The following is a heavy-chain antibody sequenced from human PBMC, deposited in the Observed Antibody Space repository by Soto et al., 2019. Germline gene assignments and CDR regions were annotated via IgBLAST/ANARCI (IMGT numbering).Heavy chain of an antibody. V-gene: IGHV3-30*18. CDR3: AKDAVYGMDV. J-gene: IGHJ6*02. CDR1: GFTFSSYG. Sequence: GGSLRLSCAASGFTFSSYGMHWVRQAPGKGLEWVAVISYDGSNKYYADSVKGRFTISRDNSKNTLYLQMNSLRAEDTAVYYCAKDAVYGMDVWGQGTTVTVS. CDR2: ISYDGSNK.